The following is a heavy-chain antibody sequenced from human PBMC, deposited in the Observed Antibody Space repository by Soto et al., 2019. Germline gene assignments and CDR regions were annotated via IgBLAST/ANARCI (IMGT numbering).Heavy chain of an antibody. CDR2: ISGSGGST. V-gene: IGHV3-23*01. D-gene: IGHD6-19*01. CDR3: AKDPLIAVAGTGY. J-gene: IGHJ4*02. Sequence: GGSLRLSCAASGFTFSSYAMSWVRQAPGKGLEWVSAISGSGGSTYYADTVKGRFTISRDNSKNTLYLQMNSLRADDTAVYYCAKDPLIAVAGTGYWGQGTLVTVSS. CDR1: GFTFSSYA.